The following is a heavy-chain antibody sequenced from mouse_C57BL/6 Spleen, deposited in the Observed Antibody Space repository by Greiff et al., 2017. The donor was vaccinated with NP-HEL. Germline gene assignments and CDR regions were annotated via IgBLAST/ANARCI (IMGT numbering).Heavy chain of an antibody. Sequence: EVQLQQSGAELVRPGASVKLSCTASGFNIKDYYMHWVKQRPEQGLEWIGRIDPEDGDTEYDPKFQGKATMTADKSSNTAYLQLSSLTSEDTAVYYCTPISSTMVPYYDMDDWGKGTSVTVSS. D-gene: IGHD2-2*01. V-gene: IGHV14-1*01. J-gene: IGHJ4*01. CDR2: IDPEDGDT. CDR1: GFNIKDYY. CDR3: TPISSTMVPYYDMDD.